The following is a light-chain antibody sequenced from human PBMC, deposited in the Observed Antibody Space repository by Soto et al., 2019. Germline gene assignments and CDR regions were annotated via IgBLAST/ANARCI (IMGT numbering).Light chain of an antibody. CDR3: AAWDDSLNVFDV. V-gene: IGLV1-44*01. Sequence: QSVLTQPPSASGTPGRRVTISCSGSSSNIGSNTVNWYQQFPGTAPKLLIHSDNQRPSGVPDRFSGSKSGTSASLAISGLQSEDEADYYCAAWDDSLNVFDVFGTGTKVTVL. CDR1: SSNIGSNT. J-gene: IGLJ1*01. CDR2: SDN.